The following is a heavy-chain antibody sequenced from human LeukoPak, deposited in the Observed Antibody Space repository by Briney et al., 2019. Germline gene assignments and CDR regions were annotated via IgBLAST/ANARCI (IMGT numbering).Heavy chain of an antibody. V-gene: IGHV3-23*01. Sequence: GGSLRLSCAASGFTFNTYAMSWVRQAPGKGLEWVAAISGSGAGTYYADSVQGRFIISRDNSKNTLYLQMSSLRAEDTAVYYCVRIMYSSGWHWFDPWGQGTLVTVSS. CDR2: ISGSGAGT. D-gene: IGHD6-19*01. CDR3: VRIMYSSGWHWFDP. J-gene: IGHJ5*02. CDR1: GFTFNTYA.